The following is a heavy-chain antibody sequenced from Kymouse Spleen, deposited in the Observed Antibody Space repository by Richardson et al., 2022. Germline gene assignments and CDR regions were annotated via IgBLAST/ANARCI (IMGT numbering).Heavy chain of an antibody. CDR2: ISAYNGNT. CDR3: ARDDSGSYYYYYYGMDV. Sequence: VQLVQSGAEVKKPGASVKVSCKASGYTFTSYGISWVRQAPGQGLEWMGWISAYNGNTNYAQKLQGRVTMTTDTSTSTAYMELRSLRSDDTAVYYCARDDSGSYYYYYYGMDVWGQGTTVTVSS. J-gene: IGHJ6*02. V-gene: IGHV1-18*01. CDR1: GYTFTSYG. D-gene: IGHD1-26*01.